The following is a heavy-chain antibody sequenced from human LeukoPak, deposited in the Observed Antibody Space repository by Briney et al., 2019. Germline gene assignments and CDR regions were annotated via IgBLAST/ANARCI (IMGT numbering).Heavy chain of an antibody. CDR3: ARGRLVQLWLWPWTHYFDY. CDR1: GYTFTSYD. J-gene: IGHJ4*02. D-gene: IGHD5-18*01. V-gene: IGHV1-8*01. Sequence: VASVKVSCKASGYTFTSYDINWVRQATGQGLEWMGWMNPNSGNTGYAQKFQGRVTMTRNTSISTAYMELSSLRSEDTAVYYCARGRLVQLWLWPWTHYFDYWGQGTLVTVSS. CDR2: MNPNSGNT.